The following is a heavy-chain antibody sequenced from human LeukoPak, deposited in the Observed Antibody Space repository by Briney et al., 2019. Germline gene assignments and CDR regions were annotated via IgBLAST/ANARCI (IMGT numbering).Heavy chain of an antibody. J-gene: IGHJ4*02. D-gene: IGHD3-9*01. Sequence: GASVKVSCKASGYTFTSYGISWVRQAPGQGLEWMGWISAYNGNTNYAQKLQGRVTMTTDTSTSTAYMELRSLRSDDTAVYYCARVKERYFDWLHDYWGQGTLVTVSS. CDR3: ARVKERYFDWLHDY. V-gene: IGHV1-18*01. CDR2: ISAYNGNT. CDR1: GYTFTSYG.